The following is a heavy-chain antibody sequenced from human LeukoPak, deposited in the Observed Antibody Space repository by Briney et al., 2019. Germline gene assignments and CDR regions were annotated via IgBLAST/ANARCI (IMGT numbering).Heavy chain of an antibody. CDR2: IYYSGST. D-gene: IGHD6-13*01. CDR3: ARGRAAAGTRLRFDP. Sequence: PSETLSLTCSVSGGSISSYYWSWIRQPPGKGLEWIGYIYYSGSTDYNPSLKSRVIISVDTSKNQFSLKLSSVTAADTAVYYCARGRAAAGTRLRFDPWGQGTLVTVSS. CDR1: GGSISSYY. V-gene: IGHV4-59*01. J-gene: IGHJ5*02.